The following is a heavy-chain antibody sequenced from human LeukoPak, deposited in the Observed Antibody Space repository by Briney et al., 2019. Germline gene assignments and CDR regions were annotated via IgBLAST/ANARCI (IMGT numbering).Heavy chain of an antibody. V-gene: IGHV3-74*01. D-gene: IGHD1-26*01. CDR1: GFTFSSYW. Sequence: PGGSLRLSCAASGFTFSSYWMHWVRQAPGKGLVWVSRINSDGSSATYADSVKGRFTISRDNAKNVLYLQMNSLRAEDTAVYYCGRGPRFGGTYAGYWGQGTLVTVSS. CDR3: GRGPRFGGTYAGY. CDR2: INSDGSSA. J-gene: IGHJ4*02.